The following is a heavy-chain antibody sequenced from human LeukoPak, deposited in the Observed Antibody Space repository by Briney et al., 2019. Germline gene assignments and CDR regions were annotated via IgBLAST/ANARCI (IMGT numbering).Heavy chain of an antibody. V-gene: IGHV4-4*02. CDR1: GGSISSSNW. Sequence: SETLSLTCTVSGGSISSSNWWSWVRQSPGKGLEWIGQIYHSGSTSYNPSLKSRVTISADKPKNQFSLNLSSVTAADTAVYHCAREKPSGGFDPWGQGTLVTVSS. CDR3: AREKPSGGFDP. CDR2: IYHSGST. J-gene: IGHJ5*02.